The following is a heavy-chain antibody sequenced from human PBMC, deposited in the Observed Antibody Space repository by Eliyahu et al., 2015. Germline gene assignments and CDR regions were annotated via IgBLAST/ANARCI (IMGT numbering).Heavy chain of an antibody. D-gene: IGHD4-17*01. CDR2: IKQDGSEK. CDR3: ARARLGGMTTLFRYYFDY. Sequence: EVQLVESGGGLVQPGGSLRLSCXASGXPXXXXXXXWVRQAPGRGREWVANIKQDGSEKYYVDSVKGRFTISRDNAKNSLYLQMNSLRAEDTAVYYCARARLGGMTTLFRYYFDYWGQGTLVTVSS. V-gene: IGHV3-7*01. J-gene: IGHJ4*02. CDR1: GXPXXXXX.